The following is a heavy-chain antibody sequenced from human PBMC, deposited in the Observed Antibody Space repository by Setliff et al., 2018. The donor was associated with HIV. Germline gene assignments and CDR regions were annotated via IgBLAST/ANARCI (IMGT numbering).Heavy chain of an antibody. V-gene: IGHV4-61*08. Sequence: PSETLSLTCTVSGGSISSGGYYWSWIRQPPGKGLEWIGYIYSSGTTNYHPSLKSRTSMSIDTSKNQFSLRLSSVTAADTAVYYCARDKGYYYMDVWGKGTTVTVSS. J-gene: IGHJ6*03. CDR1: GGSISSGGYY. CDR2: IYSSGTT. CDR3: ARDKGYYYMDV.